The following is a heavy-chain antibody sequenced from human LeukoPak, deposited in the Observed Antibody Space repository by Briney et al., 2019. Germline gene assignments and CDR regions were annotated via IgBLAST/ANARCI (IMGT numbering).Heavy chain of an antibody. Sequence: SETLSLTCAVSGDSITSGGYSWSWIRQTPGKGLEWIAYIHDSGSTYYNPSLKSRVTISVDTSKNQFSLKLSSVTAADTAVYYCARVQSRLSWFDPWGQGTLVTVSS. CDR3: ARVQSRLSWFDP. CDR1: GDSITSGGYS. J-gene: IGHJ5*02. V-gene: IGHV4-30-4*07. CDR2: IHDSGST.